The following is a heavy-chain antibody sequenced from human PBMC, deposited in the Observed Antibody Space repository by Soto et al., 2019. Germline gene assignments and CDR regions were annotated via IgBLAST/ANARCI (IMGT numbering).Heavy chain of an antibody. CDR2: INPNSGGT. J-gene: IGHJ3*02. CDR3: ARDQLSACSSTSCYLSLAFDI. D-gene: IGHD2-2*01. Sequence: ASVKVSCKASGYTFTGYYMHWVRQAPGQGLEWMGWINPNSGGTNYAQKFQGWVTMTGDTSISTAYMELSRLRSDDTAVYYCARDQLSACSSTSCYLSLAFDIWGQGTMVTVSS. CDR1: GYTFTGYY. V-gene: IGHV1-2*04.